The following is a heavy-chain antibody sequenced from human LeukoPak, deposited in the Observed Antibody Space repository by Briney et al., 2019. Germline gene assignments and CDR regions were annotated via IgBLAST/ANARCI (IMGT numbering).Heavy chain of an antibody. CDR1: GFTVSGHP. V-gene: IGHV3-53*01. Sequence: GGSLRLSCAASGFTVSGHPMSWVRQAPGKGLEWVSVIYRGGNTYYADSVKGRCTISTDNSKNTLYLQMNSLRAEDTAVYYCARAARPTSDTSGPYWYYFDCWGQGTLVTVSS. CDR3: ARAARPTSDTSGPYWYYFDC. D-gene: IGHD3-22*01. J-gene: IGHJ4*02. CDR2: IYRGGNT.